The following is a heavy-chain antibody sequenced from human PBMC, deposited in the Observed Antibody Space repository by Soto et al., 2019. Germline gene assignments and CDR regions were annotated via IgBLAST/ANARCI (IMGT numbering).Heavy chain of an antibody. J-gene: IGHJ4*02. CDR2: IFYSGST. Sequence: PSETLSLTCTGSGGSIGTYYWNWIRQSPGKGLEWIGYIFYSGSTNYNPSLKSRLTLSVDTSKNQVSLKLSSVTAADTAVYYCARDGYCPNGVCSGGGGPFDCWGQGTLVTSPQ. CDR1: GGSIGTYY. D-gene: IGHD2-8*01. V-gene: IGHV4-59*13. CDR3: ARDGYCPNGVCSGGGGPFDC.